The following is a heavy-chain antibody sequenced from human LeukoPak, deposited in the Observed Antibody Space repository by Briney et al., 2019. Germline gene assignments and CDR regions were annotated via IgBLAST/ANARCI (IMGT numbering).Heavy chain of an antibody. CDR3: ARAHSSSWHYYYYYYMDV. D-gene: IGHD6-13*01. CDR1: RDSISNYY. V-gene: IGHV4-59*01. Sequence: SETLSLTCSVSRDSISNYYWSWIRQSPGKGLEWIGYIYYSGSTNYNPSLKSRVTISVDTSKNQFSLKLSSVTAADTAVYYCARAHSSSWHYYYYYYMDVWGKGTTVTVSS. CDR2: IYYSGST. J-gene: IGHJ6*03.